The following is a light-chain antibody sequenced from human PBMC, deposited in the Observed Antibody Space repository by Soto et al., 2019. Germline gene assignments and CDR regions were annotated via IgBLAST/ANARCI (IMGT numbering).Light chain of an antibody. Sequence: DIQVKHSPSSLSASVGDRVTITCRASQSISSYLNWYQQKPGKAPKLLIYAASSLQSGVPSRFSGSGSGTDFTLTISSLQPEDFATYYCQQSYSTKWTFGQGTKVDIK. J-gene: IGKJ1*01. CDR3: QQSYSTKWT. CDR2: AAS. CDR1: QSISSY. V-gene: IGKV1-39*01.